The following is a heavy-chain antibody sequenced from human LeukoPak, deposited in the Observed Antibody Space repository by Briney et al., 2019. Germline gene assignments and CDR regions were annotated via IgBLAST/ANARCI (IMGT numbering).Heavy chain of an antibody. D-gene: IGHD3-22*01. J-gene: IGHJ4*02. CDR3: ARGGYDSSGYLYYFDY. CDR2: ISYDGSNK. Sequence: GGSLRLSCAASKFTFSTYALHWVRQASGKGLEWVAVISYDGSNKYYADSVKGRFTISRDNSKNTLYLQMNSLRAEDTAVYYCARGGYDSSGYLYYFDYWGQGTLVTVSS. CDR1: KFTFSTYA. V-gene: IGHV3-30*04.